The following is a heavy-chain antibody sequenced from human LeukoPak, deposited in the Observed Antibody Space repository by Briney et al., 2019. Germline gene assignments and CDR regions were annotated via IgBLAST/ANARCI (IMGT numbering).Heavy chain of an antibody. V-gene: IGHV4-34*01. CDR1: GGSFSGYY. CDR3: ARAKVYYYGSGSAGYYYYMDV. CDR2: INHSGST. Sequence: IPSETLSLTCAVYGGSFSGYYWSWIRQPPGKGLEWIGEINHSGSTNYNPSLKSRVTISVDTSKNRFSLRLSSVTAADTAVYYCARAKVYYYGSGSAGYYYYMDVWGKGTTVTVSS. D-gene: IGHD3-10*01. J-gene: IGHJ6*03.